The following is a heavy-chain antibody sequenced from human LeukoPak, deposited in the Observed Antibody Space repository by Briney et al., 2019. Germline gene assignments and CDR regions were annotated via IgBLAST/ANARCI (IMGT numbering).Heavy chain of an antibody. V-gene: IGHV1-69*05. J-gene: IGHJ4*02. D-gene: IGHD6-13*01. Sequence: SVKVSCKVSGYTLTELSMHWVRQAPGQGLEWMGRIIPIFGTANYAQKFQGRVTITTDESTSTAYMELSSLRSEDTAVYYCARDGYSSTRVVLDYWGQGTLVTVSS. CDR1: GYTLTELS. CDR3: ARDGYSSTRVVLDY. CDR2: IIPIFGTA.